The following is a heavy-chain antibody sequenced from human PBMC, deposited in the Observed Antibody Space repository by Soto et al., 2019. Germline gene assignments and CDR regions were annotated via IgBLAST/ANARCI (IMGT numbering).Heavy chain of an antibody. Sequence: ASVKVSCKASGYTFTNYGISWVRQAHGQGLEWMGWSSTYNGNTIYAQKFQARVTMTTEKATKTAYMELKNLRSDDTALYYCATDRTYYDSSGDPEFWGQGTLVTVSS. CDR1: GYTFTNYG. CDR3: ATDRTYYDSSGDPEF. V-gene: IGHV1-18*01. CDR2: SSTYNGNT. D-gene: IGHD3-22*01. J-gene: IGHJ4*02.